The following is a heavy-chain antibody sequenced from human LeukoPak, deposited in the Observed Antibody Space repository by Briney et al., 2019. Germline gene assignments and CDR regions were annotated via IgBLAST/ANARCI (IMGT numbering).Heavy chain of an antibody. CDR3: ARDPRGAAAGTALY. CDR2: ISYDGSNK. Sequence: PGGSLRLSCAASGFTFSSYAMHWVRQAPGKGLEWVAVISYDGSNKYYADSVKGRFTISRDNSKNTLYLQMNSLRAEDTAVYYCARDPRGAAAGTALYWGQGTLVTVSS. D-gene: IGHD6-13*01. J-gene: IGHJ4*02. V-gene: IGHV3-30-3*01. CDR1: GFTFSSYA.